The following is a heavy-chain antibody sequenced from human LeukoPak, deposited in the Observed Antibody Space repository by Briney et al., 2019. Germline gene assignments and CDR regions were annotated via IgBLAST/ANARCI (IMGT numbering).Heavy chain of an antibody. V-gene: IGHV3-33*06. Sequence: PGRSLRLSCAASGFTFSSYGMHWVRQAPGKGLEWVAVIWYDGSNKYYADSVKGRFTISRDNSKNTLYLQMNSLRAEDTAVYYCAKARGGPITFGGVIAFEWGQGTLVTVSS. CDR3: AKARGGPITFGGVIAFE. CDR1: GFTFSSYG. CDR2: IWYDGSNK. D-gene: IGHD3-16*01. J-gene: IGHJ4*02.